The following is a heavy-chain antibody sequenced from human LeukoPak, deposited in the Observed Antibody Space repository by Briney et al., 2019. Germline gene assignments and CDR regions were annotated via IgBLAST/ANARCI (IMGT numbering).Heavy chain of an antibody. J-gene: IGHJ4*02. CDR3: TMNTGDS. CDR1: GFTFSTYW. D-gene: IGHD7-27*01. V-gene: IGHV3-7*02. Sequence: GGSLRLSCAASGFTFSTYWMSWIRQAPGKGLEWVANINQDGSEKNYVHSMRGRFTISRDNAKNSLYLQMNSLGAEDTALYYCTMNTGDSWGQGTLVTVSS. CDR2: INQDGSEK.